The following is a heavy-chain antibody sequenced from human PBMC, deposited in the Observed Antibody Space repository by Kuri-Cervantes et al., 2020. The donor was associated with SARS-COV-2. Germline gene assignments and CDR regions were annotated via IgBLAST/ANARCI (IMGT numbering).Heavy chain of an antibody. CDR2: SRMCT. Sequence: GESLKISCAISGFTFSDYSMNWIRQAPGKGLECIPYSRMCTNYLYSLRGRFAISRDNAKNSLCLQMNSLRAEDTAVYYCARVRGDYVPWGQGTLVTVSS. CDR1: GFTFSDYS. V-gene: IGHV3-11*05. CDR3: ARVRGDYVP. D-gene: IGHD3-16*01. J-gene: IGHJ5*02.